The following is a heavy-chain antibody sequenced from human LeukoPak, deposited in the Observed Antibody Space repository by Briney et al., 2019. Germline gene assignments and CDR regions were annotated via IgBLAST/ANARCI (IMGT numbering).Heavy chain of an antibody. CDR3: ARPVDIVATGNPYFFMDV. Sequence: GGSLRLSCTASGFNYDDYAMSWVRQGPGKGLEWVSGIEWNGGSTAYADSVKGRFTISRDNAKNSLYLEMNSLRVEDTALYYRARPVDIVATGNPYFFMDVWGKGTTVTVS. CDR1: GFNYDDYA. CDR2: IEWNGGST. D-gene: IGHD5-12*01. V-gene: IGHV3-20*04. J-gene: IGHJ6*03.